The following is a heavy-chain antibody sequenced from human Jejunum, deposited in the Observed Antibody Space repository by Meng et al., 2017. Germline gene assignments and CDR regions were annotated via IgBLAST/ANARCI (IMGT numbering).Heavy chain of an antibody. V-gene: IGHV3-7*01. J-gene: IGHJ6*01. CDR1: GFTFSSHW. Sequence: GESLKISCATSGFTFSSHWMSWVRQAPGKGLEWVANIKEDGSETCYVDSVRGRFTISRDNAKNSLNLQMDSLRVEDTAVYYCTRFVAGSGRVIVGGQGTTVTVSS. D-gene: IGHD3-10*01. CDR3: TRFVAGSGRVIV. CDR2: IKEDGSET.